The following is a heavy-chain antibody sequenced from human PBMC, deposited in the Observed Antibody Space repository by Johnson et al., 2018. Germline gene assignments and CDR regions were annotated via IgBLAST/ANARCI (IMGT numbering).Heavy chain of an antibody. Sequence: QVQLQESGPGLVKPSETLSLICTVSGVSLSLHQWDWIRQPPGKGLEWIGVIYEDGSTNYNPSLKSRATISVDTSKNQFSLKLTSATAADKAVYYCARESFSMTAGNDGFDCWGQGTMVSVSS. J-gene: IGHJ3*01. D-gene: IGHD2/OR15-2a*01. CDR3: ARESFSMTAGNDGFDC. CDR1: GVSLSLHQ. CDR2: IYEDGST. V-gene: IGHV4-59*11.